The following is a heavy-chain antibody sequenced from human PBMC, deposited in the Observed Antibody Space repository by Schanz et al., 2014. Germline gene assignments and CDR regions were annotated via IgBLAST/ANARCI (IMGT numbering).Heavy chain of an antibody. CDR1: GFTFSSYC. J-gene: IGHJ4*02. Sequence: EVQLVESGGGLVQPGGSLRLSCAASGFTFSSYCINWVRQAPGKGLEWVANINQDGSEKYYVDSVKGRFTISRDNAKNALYLQMNGLRAEDTAVFYCARDGAELYYFDDWGQGALVTVSS. D-gene: IGHD1-1*01. CDR2: INQDGSEK. V-gene: IGHV3-7*01. CDR3: ARDGAELYYFDD.